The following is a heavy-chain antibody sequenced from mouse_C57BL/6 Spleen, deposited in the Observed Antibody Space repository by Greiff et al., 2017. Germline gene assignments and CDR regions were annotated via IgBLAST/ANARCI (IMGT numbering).Heavy chain of an antibody. Sequence: QVQLQQPGAELVKPGASVKLSCKASGYTFTSYWMQWVKQRPGQGLEWIGEIDPSDSYTNYNQKFKGKATLTVDTSSSTAYMQLSRLTSEDSAVYYCARGLGRGDYFDYWGQGTTLTVSS. CDR1: GYTFTSYW. J-gene: IGHJ2*01. CDR3: ARGLGRGDYFDY. V-gene: IGHV1-50*01. D-gene: IGHD4-1*01. CDR2: IDPSDSYT.